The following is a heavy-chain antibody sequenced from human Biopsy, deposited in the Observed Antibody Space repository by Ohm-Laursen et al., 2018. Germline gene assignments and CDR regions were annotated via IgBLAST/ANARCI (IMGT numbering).Heavy chain of an antibody. V-gene: IGHV1-46*01. CDR1: GYSFTKYY. CDR3: ARDETGSSVFGPYYYGMDV. CDR2: INPTGGTT. D-gene: IGHD3-9*01. Sequence: SVKVSCKASGYSFTKYYINWVRQAPGQGLEWMGIINPTGGTTSYAEKFQGRVTLTRDTSTGTVYLELNSLIYEDTALYYCARDETGSSVFGPYYYGMDVWGQGTTVTVFS. J-gene: IGHJ6*02.